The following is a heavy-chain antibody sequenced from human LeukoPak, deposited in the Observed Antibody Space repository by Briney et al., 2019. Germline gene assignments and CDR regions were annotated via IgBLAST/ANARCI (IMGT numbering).Heavy chain of an antibody. V-gene: IGHV1-18*04. Sequence: ASVKVSCKASGYSFTSFYMHWVRQAPGQGLEWMGWISAYNGNTNYAQKLQGRVTMTTDTSTSTAYMELRSLRSDDTAVYYCARGHSRYDILTGDNYWGQGTLVTVSS. J-gene: IGHJ4*02. CDR2: ISAYNGNT. CDR1: GYSFTSFY. D-gene: IGHD3-9*01. CDR3: ARGHSRYDILTGDNY.